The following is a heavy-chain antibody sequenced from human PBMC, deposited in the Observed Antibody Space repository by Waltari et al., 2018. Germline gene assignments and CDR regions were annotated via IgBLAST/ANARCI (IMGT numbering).Heavy chain of an antibody. CDR1: GASISSSY. V-gene: IGHV4-4*07. Sequence: QVQLQESGPGLVKPSETLSLTCTVSGASISSSYWNWIRQPAGKGLEWIGRFYASGSADYNPSLKSRVTMSVDTSKNQVSLKLSSVTTADTAVYYCARHPNRYFDLWGRGTLVTVSS. CDR2: FYASGSA. CDR3: ARHPNRYFDL. J-gene: IGHJ2*01.